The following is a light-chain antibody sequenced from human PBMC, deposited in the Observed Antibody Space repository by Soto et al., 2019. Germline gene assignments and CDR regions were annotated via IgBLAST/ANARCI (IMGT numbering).Light chain of an antibody. V-gene: IGKV3-15*01. J-gene: IGKJ2*01. CDR1: QSVSKN. CDR3: QQYSSWPPT. Sequence: EIVMTQSPATLSVSPGERATLSCRASQSVSKNLAWYQQKPGQAPRLLMFGASTRATGVPARISGSGSGTEFTLTISSLQSEDFAAYYCQQYSSWPPTFGQGTKRAIK. CDR2: GAS.